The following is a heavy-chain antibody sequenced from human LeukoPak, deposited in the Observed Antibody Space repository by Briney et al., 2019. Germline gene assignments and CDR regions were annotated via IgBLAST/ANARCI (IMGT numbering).Heavy chain of an antibody. V-gene: IGHV3-21*01. CDR2: ISVRSNYI. Sequence: GGSLRLSCVASGYTFSSYSINWVRHAPGKGLEWVSSISVRSNYIYYADSVRGRFSISRDDARDSLYLQMNSLRAEDTAVYFCVRLRRNSDTSGFYYYYDFWGQGTLVTVST. D-gene: IGHD3-22*01. CDR1: GYTFSSYS. J-gene: IGHJ4*02. CDR3: VRLRRNSDTSGFYYYYDF.